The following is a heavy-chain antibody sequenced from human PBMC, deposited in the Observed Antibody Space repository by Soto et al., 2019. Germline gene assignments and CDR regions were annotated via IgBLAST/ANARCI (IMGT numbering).Heavy chain of an antibody. CDR2: INHSGST. V-gene: IGHV4-34*01. CDR1: GGSFSGYY. D-gene: IGHD1-7*01. CDR3: ARARLDGGTSSRFDY. J-gene: IGHJ4*02. Sequence: PSETLSLTCAFYGGSFSGYYWSWIRQPPGKGLEWIGEINHSGSTNYNPSLKSRVTISVDTSKNQFSLKLSSVTAADTAVYYCARARLDGGTSSRFDYWGQGTLVTVSS.